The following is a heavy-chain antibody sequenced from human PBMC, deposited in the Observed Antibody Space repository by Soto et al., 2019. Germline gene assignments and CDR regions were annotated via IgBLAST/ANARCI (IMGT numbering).Heavy chain of an antibody. V-gene: IGHV3-48*02. Sequence: QPGGSLRLSCEGSGFTFSAYAMNWVRQAPGKXLEWVSYISSRSDTLYYADSVKGRFTISRDNAKNSVYLQVNNLRDEDTAVYYCARDWDIVILSVPIPNYNYGMDVWGQGTTVTVSS. J-gene: IGHJ6*02. D-gene: IGHD2-15*01. CDR1: GFTFSAYA. CDR2: ISSRSDTL. CDR3: ARDWDIVILSVPIPNYNYGMDV.